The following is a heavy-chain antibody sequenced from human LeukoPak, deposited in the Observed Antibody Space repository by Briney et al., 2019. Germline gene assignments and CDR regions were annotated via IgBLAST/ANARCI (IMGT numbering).Heavy chain of an antibody. CDR2: INPNSGGT. CDR1: GYTFTGYY. D-gene: IGHD2-2*01. V-gene: IGHV1-2*02. CDR3: ARDARLYCSSTSCYLFDY. J-gene: IGHJ4*02. Sequence: ASVKVSCKASGYTFTGYYTHWVRQAPGQGLEWMGWINPNSGGTNYAQKFQGRVTMTRDTSISTAYMELSRLRSDDTAVYYCARDARLYCSSTSCYLFDYWGQGTLVTVSS.